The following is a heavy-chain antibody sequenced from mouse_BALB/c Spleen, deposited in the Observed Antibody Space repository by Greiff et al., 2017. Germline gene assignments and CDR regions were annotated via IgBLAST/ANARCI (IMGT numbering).Heavy chain of an antibody. CDR3: ARGYSYYYGSSGYYFDY. CDR2: ISSGSSTI. Sequence: EVKVEESGGGLVQPGGSRKLSCAASGFTFSSFGMHWVRQAPEKGLEWVAYISSGSSTIYYADTVKGRFTISRDNPKNTLFLQMTSLRSEDTAMYYCARGYSYYYGSSGYYFDYWGQGTTLTVSS. V-gene: IGHV5-17*02. J-gene: IGHJ2*01. D-gene: IGHD1-1*01. CDR1: GFTFSSFG.